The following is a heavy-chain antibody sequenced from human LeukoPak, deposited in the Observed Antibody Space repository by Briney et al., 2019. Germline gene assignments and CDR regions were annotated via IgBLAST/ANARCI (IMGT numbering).Heavy chain of an antibody. J-gene: IGHJ4*02. V-gene: IGHV3-33*01. CDR1: GFTFSSYG. CDR3: ARLEYYYGSGSKGSRYYFDY. CDR2: IWYDGSNK. Sequence: GRSLRLSCAASGFTFSSYGMHWVRQAPGKGLEWVAVIWYDGSNKYYADSVKGRFTISRDNAKNSLYLQMNSLRAEDTALYYCARLEYYYGSGSKGSRYYFDYWGQGTLVTVSS. D-gene: IGHD3-10*01.